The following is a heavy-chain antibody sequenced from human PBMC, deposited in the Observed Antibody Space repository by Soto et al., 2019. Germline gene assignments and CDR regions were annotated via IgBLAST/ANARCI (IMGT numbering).Heavy chain of an antibody. CDR2: INPNSGGT. V-gene: IGHV1-2*04. D-gene: IGHD1-26*01. J-gene: IGHJ4*02. Sequence: ASVKVSCKASGYTFTGYYMHWVRQAPGQGLEWMGWINPNSGGTNYAQKFQGWVTMTRDTSNDQFSLELTSVTAADTAVYYCARGLITGNSYSGGWYYFDSWAQGTLVTVSS. CDR1: GYTFTGYY. CDR3: ARGLITGNSYSGGWYYFDS.